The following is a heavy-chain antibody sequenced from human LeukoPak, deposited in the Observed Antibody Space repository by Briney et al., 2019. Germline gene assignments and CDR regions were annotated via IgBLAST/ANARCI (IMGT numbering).Heavy chain of an antibody. Sequence: SGGSLRLSCAASGFTFSSYAMSWVRQAPGKGLERVSAISGSGGSTYYADSVKGRFTISRDNSKNTLYLQMNSLRAEDTAVYYCANLLWFGESDFDYWGQGTLVTVSS. CDR1: GFTFSSYA. CDR2: ISGSGGST. V-gene: IGHV3-23*01. J-gene: IGHJ4*02. D-gene: IGHD3-10*01. CDR3: ANLLWFGESDFDY.